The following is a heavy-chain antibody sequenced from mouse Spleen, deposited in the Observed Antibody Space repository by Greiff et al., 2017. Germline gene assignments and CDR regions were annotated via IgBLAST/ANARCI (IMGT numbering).Heavy chain of an antibody. CDR1: GYTFTDYY. CDR2: INPNNGGT. V-gene: IGHV1-26*01. J-gene: IGHJ2*01. Sequence: VQLQQSGPELVKPGASVKISCKASGYTFTDYYMNWVKQSHGKSLEWIGDINPNNGGTSYNQKFKGKATLTVDKSSSTAYMELRSLTSEDSAVYYCARFRYGLDYWGQGTTLTVSS. D-gene: IGHD1-1*01. CDR3: ARFRYGLDY.